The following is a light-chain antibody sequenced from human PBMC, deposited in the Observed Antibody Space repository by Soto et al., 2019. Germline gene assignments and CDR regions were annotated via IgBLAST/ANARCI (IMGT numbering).Light chain of an antibody. CDR3: SSYAGSNNRV. V-gene: IGLV2-8*01. J-gene: IGLJ3*02. Sequence: QSVLTQPPSASGSPGQSVTISCTGTSSDIGGYKYVSWYQQHPGRAPKLMIYEVTKRPSGVPDRFSGSKSGNTASLTVSGLQAEDEADYYCSSYAGSNNRVFGGGTQLTVL. CDR1: SSDIGGYKY. CDR2: EVT.